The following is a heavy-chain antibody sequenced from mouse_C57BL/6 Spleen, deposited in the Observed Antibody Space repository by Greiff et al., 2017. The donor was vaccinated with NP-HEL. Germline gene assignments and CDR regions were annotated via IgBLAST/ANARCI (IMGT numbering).Heavy chain of an antibody. V-gene: IGHV5-4*03. CDR2: ISDGGSYT. CDR1: GFTFSSYA. Sequence: EVKLMESGGGLVKPGGSLKLSCAASGFTFSSYAMSWVRQTPEKRLEWVATISDGGSYTYYPDNVKGRFTIARDNAKNNLYLQMSHLKSEDTAMYYCASLDSAAHRGYYAMDYWGQGTSVTVSS. CDR3: ASLDSAAHRGYYAMDY. J-gene: IGHJ4*01. D-gene: IGHD3-2*02.